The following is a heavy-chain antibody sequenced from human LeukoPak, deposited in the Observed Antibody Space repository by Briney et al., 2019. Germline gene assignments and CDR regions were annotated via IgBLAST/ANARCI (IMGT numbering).Heavy chain of an antibody. V-gene: IGHV4-39*01. J-gene: IGHJ4*02. CDR1: GGSISSSSYY. Sequence: PSETLSLTRTVSGGSISSSSYYWGWIRQPPGKGLEWIGSIYYSGSTYYNPSLKSRVTISVDTSKSQFSLKLSSVTAADTAVYYCARHEGGYRLSSFDSWGQGTLVTVSS. CDR3: ARHEGGYRLSSFDS. D-gene: IGHD5-12*01. CDR2: IYYSGST.